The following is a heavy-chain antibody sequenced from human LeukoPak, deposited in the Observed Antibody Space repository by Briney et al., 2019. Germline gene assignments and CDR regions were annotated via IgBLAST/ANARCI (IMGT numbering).Heavy chain of an antibody. D-gene: IGHD2-21*02. CDR3: AKGCDTNCYSDFDS. CDR1: RFSFSKFA. J-gene: IGHJ4*02. Sequence: PGGSLRLSCAASRFSFSKFAMTWVRQAPGKGLEWVSIISGSGGFTNYADYVRGRFTISRDNSKNTLYLQMNSLRVEDTAIYYCAKGCDTNCYSDFDSWGQGTLVTVSS. V-gene: IGHV3-23*01. CDR2: ISGSGGFT.